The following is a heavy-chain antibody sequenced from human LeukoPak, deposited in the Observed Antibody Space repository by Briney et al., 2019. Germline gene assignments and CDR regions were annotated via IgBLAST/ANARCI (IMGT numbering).Heavy chain of an antibody. CDR2: IYPGDSDT. Sequence: GESLKISCKGSGYSFTSYWIGWVRQMPGKGLEWMGIIYPGDSDTRYSPSFQGQVTISADKSISTAYLQWSSLKASDTAMYYCARRGPRGWYRVGYYMDVWGKGTTVTVSS. V-gene: IGHV5-51*01. J-gene: IGHJ6*03. CDR3: ARRGPRGWYRVGYYMDV. D-gene: IGHD6-19*01. CDR1: GYSFTSYW.